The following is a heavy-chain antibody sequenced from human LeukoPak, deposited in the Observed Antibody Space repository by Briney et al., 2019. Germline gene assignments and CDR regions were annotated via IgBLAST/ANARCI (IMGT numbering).Heavy chain of an antibody. CDR1: GFTFSQYW. CDR3: SRDFQGY. Sequence: PGGSLRLSCAASGFTFSQYWMSWVRQAPGKGLEWVAVISYDGSNKYYADSVKGRFTISRDNAKNSLHLEMNSLRAEDTAVYYCSRDFQGYWGQGTLVTVSS. CDR2: ISYDGSNK. V-gene: IGHV3-30-3*01. J-gene: IGHJ4*02.